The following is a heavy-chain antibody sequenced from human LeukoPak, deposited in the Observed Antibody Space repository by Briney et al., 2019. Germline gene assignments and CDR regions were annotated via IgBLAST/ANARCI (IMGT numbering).Heavy chain of an antibody. V-gene: IGHV4-38-2*02. Sequence: SETLSLTCTVSGYSISSGYYWGWIRQPPGKGLEWIGVINHSGSTNYNPSLKSRVTISVDTSKNQFSLKLSSVTAADTAVYYCASYGGEYYFDYWGQGTLVTVSS. D-gene: IGHD4-23*01. CDR2: INHSGST. CDR1: GYSISSGYY. J-gene: IGHJ4*02. CDR3: ASYGGEYYFDY.